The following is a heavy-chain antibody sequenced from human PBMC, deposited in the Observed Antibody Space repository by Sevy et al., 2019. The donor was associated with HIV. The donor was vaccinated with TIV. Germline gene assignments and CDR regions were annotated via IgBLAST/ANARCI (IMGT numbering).Heavy chain of an antibody. Sequence: GGSLRLSCVGSGFTFSTYTMHWVRQAPGKGLEWLSSISRDRRTIYYADSLKGRFTISRDNAKNSLYLQMNSLRDEDTAVYYCAREAYYYDSREENWFDPWGQRTLVTDSS. CDR1: GFTFSTYT. CDR2: ISRDRRTI. CDR3: AREAYYYDSREENWFDP. D-gene: IGHD3-22*01. V-gene: IGHV3-48*02. J-gene: IGHJ5*02.